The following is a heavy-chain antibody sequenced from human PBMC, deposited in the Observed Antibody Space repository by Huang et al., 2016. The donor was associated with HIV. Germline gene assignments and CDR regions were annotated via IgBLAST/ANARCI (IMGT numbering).Heavy chain of an antibody. V-gene: IGHV4-34*02. Sequence: QVQLQQWGAGVLKPSETLSLTCAVYGASFNNYFWSWVRQLPGRRLEWFGEINQRGTAKYTPSLKTRVTIAGDPSNKQFSLGLASVTAAETAVYYCARVPTPSYYDPWNISPAHEDVYYYNMDVWGQGTTVIVSS. CDR2: INQRGTA. CDR3: ARVPTPSYYDPWNISPAHEDVYYYNMDV. D-gene: IGHD3-10*01. J-gene: IGHJ6*02. CDR1: GASFNNYF.